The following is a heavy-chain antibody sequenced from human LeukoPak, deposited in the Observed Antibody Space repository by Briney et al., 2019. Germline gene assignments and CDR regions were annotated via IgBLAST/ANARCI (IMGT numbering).Heavy chain of an antibody. CDR3: ATCREYSSSWYGYPEVDI. D-gene: IGHD6-13*01. CDR2: IYYSGST. V-gene: IGHV4-39*07. CDR1: GGSISSSSYY. Sequence: SETLSLTCTVSGGSISSSSYYWGWIRQPPGKGLEWIGSIYYSGSTYYNPSLKSRVTISVDTSKNQFSLKLSSVTAADTAVYYCATCREYSSSWYGYPEVDIWGQGTMVTVSS. J-gene: IGHJ3*02.